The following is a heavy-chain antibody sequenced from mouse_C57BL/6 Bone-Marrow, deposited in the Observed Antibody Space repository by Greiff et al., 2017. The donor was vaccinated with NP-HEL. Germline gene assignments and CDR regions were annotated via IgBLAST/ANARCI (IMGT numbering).Heavy chain of an antibody. V-gene: IGHV1-18*01. CDR2: INPNNGGT. CDR1: GYTFTDYN. D-gene: IGHD1-1*01. J-gene: IGHJ3*01. Sequence: EVKLQESGPELVKPGASVKIPCKASGYTFTDYNMDWVKQSHGKSLEWIGDINPNNGGTIYNQKFKGKATLTVDKSSSTAYMELRSLTSEDTAVYYCARSDYYGSPWFAYWGQGTLVTVSA. CDR3: ARSDYYGSPWFAY.